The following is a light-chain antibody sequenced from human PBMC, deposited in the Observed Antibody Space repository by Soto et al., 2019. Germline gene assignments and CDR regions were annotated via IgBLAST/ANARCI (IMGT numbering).Light chain of an antibody. CDR1: QSVSTTQ. CDR2: ATS. J-gene: IGKJ5*01. V-gene: IGKV3-20*01. Sequence: DIVLTQSPDTLSLSPGERATLSRRASQSVSTTQLGWYQQRPGQPPRLLMYATSSRATGIPDRFSGSGSGTDFTLTISRLEPEDLAVYYCQHSGSTRVTFGQGTRLEIK. CDR3: QHSGSTRVT.